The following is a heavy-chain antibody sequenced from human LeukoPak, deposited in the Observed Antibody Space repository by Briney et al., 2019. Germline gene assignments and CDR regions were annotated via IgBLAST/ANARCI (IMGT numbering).Heavy chain of an antibody. J-gene: IGHJ4*02. CDR1: GFTFSSYG. CDR3: AKDLGYSGYVDY. V-gene: IGHV3-30*18. CDR2: ISYDGSNK. Sequence: GGSLRLSCAASGFTFSSYGMHWVRQAPGKGLEWVAVISYDGSNKYYADSVKGQFTISRDNSKNTLYLQMNSLRAEDTAVYYCAKDLGYSGYVDYWGQGTLVTVSS. D-gene: IGHD5-12*01.